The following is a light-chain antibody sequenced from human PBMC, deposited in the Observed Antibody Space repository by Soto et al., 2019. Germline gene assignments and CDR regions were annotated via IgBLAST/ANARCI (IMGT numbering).Light chain of an antibody. V-gene: IGKV3D-20*02. CDR1: QSVNTKY. CDR3: QQRGNWPWT. Sequence: EIVLTQSPGTLSLSPGERATLSCRASQSVNTKYLAWYQQKPGQAPRLLISGVSSRATGIPDRFSGSGSGTDFTLTISSLEPEDFAVYYCQQRGNWPWTFGQGTKVDIK. J-gene: IGKJ1*01. CDR2: GVS.